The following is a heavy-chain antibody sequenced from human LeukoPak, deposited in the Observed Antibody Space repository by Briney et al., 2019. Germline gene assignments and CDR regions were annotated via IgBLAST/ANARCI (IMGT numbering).Heavy chain of an antibody. CDR2: ISSSSSYI. CDR1: GFTFSSYS. Sequence: KTGGSLRLSCAASGFTFSSYSMNWVRQAPGKGLEWVSSISSSSSYIYYADSVKGRFTISRDNSKNTLYLQMNSLRAEDTAVYYCASSEVGATTRGYFQHWGQGTLVTVSS. J-gene: IGHJ1*01. CDR3: ASSEVGATTRGYFQH. D-gene: IGHD1-26*01. V-gene: IGHV3-21*01.